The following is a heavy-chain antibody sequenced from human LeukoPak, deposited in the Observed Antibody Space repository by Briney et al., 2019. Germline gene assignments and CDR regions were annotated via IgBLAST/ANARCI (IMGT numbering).Heavy chain of an antibody. CDR1: GFTFSTYA. V-gene: IGHV3-23*01. CDR3: ARDLGQYYDTSDNWFDP. Sequence: GGSLRLSCAASGFTFSTYAMSWVRQAPGKGLEWVSAISGSGGSTYYADSVKGRFTISRDNSKNTLYLQMNSLRAEDTAVYYCARDLGQYYDTSDNWFDPWGQGTLVTVSS. D-gene: IGHD3-22*01. CDR2: ISGSGGST. J-gene: IGHJ5*02.